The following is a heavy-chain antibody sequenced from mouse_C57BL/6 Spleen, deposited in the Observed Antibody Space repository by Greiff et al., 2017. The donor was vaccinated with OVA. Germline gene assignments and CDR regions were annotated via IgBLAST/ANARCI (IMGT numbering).Heavy chain of an antibody. Sequence: VKLVESGPGLVAPSQSLSITCTVSGFSLTSYAISWVRQPPGKGLEWLGVIWTGGGTNYNSALKSRLSISKDNSKSQVFLKMNSLQTDDTARYYCARNLLYYYGSSYDWWYFDVWGTGTTVTVSS. D-gene: IGHD1-1*01. CDR1: GFSLTSYA. J-gene: IGHJ1*03. CDR3: ARNLLYYYGSSYDWWYFDV. V-gene: IGHV2-9-1*01. CDR2: IWTGGGT.